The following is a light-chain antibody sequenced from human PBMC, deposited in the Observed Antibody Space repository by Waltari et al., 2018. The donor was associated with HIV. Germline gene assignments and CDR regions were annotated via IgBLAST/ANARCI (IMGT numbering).Light chain of an antibody. CDR1: RGPSSYA. J-gene: IGLJ3*02. CDR3: QTWAPGIRV. V-gene: IGLV4-69*01. CDR2: LSSDGSH. Sequence: QLVLTQSPSASVSLGASVKLTCTLRRGPSSYAIAWPQQQPAKGPRYLMNLSSDGSHSKGDGIPDRFSGSSSGAGRFLTISSLQSEDEADCFCQTWAPGIRVFGRGTKLTVL.